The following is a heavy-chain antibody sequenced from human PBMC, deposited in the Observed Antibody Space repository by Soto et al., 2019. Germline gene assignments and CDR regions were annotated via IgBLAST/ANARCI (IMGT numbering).Heavy chain of an antibody. CDR2: IWYDGSNK. J-gene: IGHJ4*02. CDR1: GFTFSSYG. CDR3: ARGGSSSWYGPLGY. V-gene: IGHV3-33*01. Sequence: QVQLVESGGGVVQPGRSLRLSCAASGFTFSSYGMHWVRQAPGRGLEWVAVIWYDGSNKYYADSVKGRFTIPRDNSKNTLYLQMNSLRAEDTAVYYCARGGSSSWYGPLGYWGQGTLVTVSS. D-gene: IGHD6-13*01.